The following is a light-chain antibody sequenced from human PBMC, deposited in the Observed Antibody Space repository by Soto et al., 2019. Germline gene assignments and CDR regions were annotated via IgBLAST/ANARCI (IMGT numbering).Light chain of an antibody. J-gene: IGLJ2*01. Sequence: QSVLTQPPSVSGSPGQSVTISCTGTSSDIGRYKHVSWYQQHPNKAPKLMIYDVYNRPSGVPDRFSGSKSGNTASLTISGRQAEEEAEYYCCSYKGSSTLVIFGGGTKLTVL. V-gene: IGLV2-18*02. CDR3: CSYKGSSTLVI. CDR1: SSDIGRYKH. CDR2: DVY.